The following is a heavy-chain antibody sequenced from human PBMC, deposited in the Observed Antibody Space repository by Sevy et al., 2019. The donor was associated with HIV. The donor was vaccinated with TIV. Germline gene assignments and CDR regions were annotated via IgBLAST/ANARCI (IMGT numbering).Heavy chain of an antibody. CDR1: GFTFSSYG. V-gene: IGHV3-30*18. CDR3: AKGFILMVYDDYFDY. D-gene: IGHD2-8*01. Sequence: GGSLGLSCAASGFTFSSYGMHWVRQAPGKGLEWVAVISYDGSNKYYADSVKGRFTISRDNSKNTLYLQMNSLRAEDTAVYYCAKGFILMVYDDYFDYWGQGTLVTVSS. CDR2: ISYDGSNK. J-gene: IGHJ4*02.